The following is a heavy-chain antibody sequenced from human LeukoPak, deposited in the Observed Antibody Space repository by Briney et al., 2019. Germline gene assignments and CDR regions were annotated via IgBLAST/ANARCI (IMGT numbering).Heavy chain of an antibody. CDR1: GFTFNSYA. D-gene: IGHD5-12*01. Sequence: GGSLRLSCAASGFTFNSYAMIWVRQAPGKGLEWVSGIGGSGGNTYSADSVRGRFTISRDNSKNTLYLQMNSLRVDDTALYYCTKVRTGYYYYLDSWGQETLVTVSS. V-gene: IGHV3-23*01. CDR3: TKVRTGYYYYLDS. CDR2: IGGSGGNT. J-gene: IGHJ4*02.